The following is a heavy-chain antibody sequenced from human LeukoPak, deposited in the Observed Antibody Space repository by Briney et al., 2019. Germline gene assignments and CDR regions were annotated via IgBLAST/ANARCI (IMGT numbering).Heavy chain of an antibody. Sequence: SETLSLTCTVSGGSISSGGYYWSWIRQHPGKGLEWIGYIYYSGSTYYNPSLKSRVTISVDTSKNQFSLKLSSVTAADMAVYYCARDGDYYDSSGYFGMDVWGQGTTVTVSS. CDR1: GGSISSGGYY. J-gene: IGHJ6*02. CDR2: IYYSGST. V-gene: IGHV4-31*03. D-gene: IGHD3-22*01. CDR3: ARDGDYYDSSGYFGMDV.